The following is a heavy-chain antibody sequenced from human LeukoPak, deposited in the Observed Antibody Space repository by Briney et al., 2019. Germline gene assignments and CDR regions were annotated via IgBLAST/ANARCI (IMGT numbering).Heavy chain of an antibody. D-gene: IGHD3-10*02. J-gene: IGHJ6*03. V-gene: IGHV1-2*06. Sequence: ASVKVSCKASGYTFTGYYMHWVRQAPGRGLEWMGRINPNSGGTNYAQKFQGRVTMTRDTSISTAYMELSRLRSDDTAVYYCASGGYVYYYYYMDVWGKGTTVTVSS. CDR2: INPNSGGT. CDR1: GYTFTGYY. CDR3: ASGGYVYYYYYMDV.